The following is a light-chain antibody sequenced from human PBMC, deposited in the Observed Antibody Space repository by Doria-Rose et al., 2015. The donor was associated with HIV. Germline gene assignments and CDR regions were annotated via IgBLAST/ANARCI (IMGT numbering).Light chain of an antibody. V-gene: IGKV3-20*01. CDR3: HQYGTSWT. CDR1: QSFSSTY. CDR2: DGS. J-gene: IGKJ1*01. Sequence: EIVLTQSPGTLSLSPGERATPSCRASQSFSSTYLAWYQQKPGQAPSLLIYDGSTRATGIPDRFSASGSGTDFTLTINRLEPEDFALYYCHQYGTSWTFGQGTKAEI.